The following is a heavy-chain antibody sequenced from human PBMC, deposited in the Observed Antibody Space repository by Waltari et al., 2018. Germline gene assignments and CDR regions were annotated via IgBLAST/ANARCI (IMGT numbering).Heavy chain of an antibody. Sequence: EVQLVESGGGLVKPGGSLRLSCAASGFTFSSYSMNWVRQAPGKGLEWFSSISSSSSYIYYADSVKGRFTISRDNAKNSLYLQMNSLRAEDTAVYYCARGGVVYAPCYWGQGTLVTVSS. V-gene: IGHV3-21*01. CDR3: ARGGVVYAPCY. CDR2: ISSSSSYI. J-gene: IGHJ4*02. CDR1: GFTFSSYS. D-gene: IGHD2-8*02.